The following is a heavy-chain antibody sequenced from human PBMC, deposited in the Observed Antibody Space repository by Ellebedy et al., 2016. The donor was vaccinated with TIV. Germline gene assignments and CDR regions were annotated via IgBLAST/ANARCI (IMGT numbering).Heavy chain of an antibody. V-gene: IGHV2-70*11. CDR2: IDWDNDK. CDR3: ARLQSNHDNYGMDV. J-gene: IGHJ6*02. CDR1: GFSLSTNSMC. Sequence: SGPTLVXPTQTLTLTCTFSGFSLSTNSMCVSWIRHPPGKALEWLARIDWDNDKYYSTSLKTRLTISKDTSNNQVVLTMTNMDPVDTATYYCARLQSNHDNYGMDVWGQGTTVTVSS.